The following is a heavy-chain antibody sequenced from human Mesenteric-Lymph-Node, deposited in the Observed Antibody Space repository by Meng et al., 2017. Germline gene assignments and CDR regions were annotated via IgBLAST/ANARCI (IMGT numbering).Heavy chain of an antibody. Sequence: VESSVQLSCTCSDSVDSTSSVIWWSRGRQAPGKGLEWIGEVYHRDDTKYNPSLKSRVVISVDRSKDQFSLNLSSVTAADTGVYDCGRNQGRRHINHWGQGTLVTVSS. D-gene: IGHD1-14*01. CDR1: VDSTSSVIW. CDR3: GRNQGRRHINH. V-gene: IGHV4-4*02. J-gene: IGHJ4*02. CDR2: VYHRDDT.